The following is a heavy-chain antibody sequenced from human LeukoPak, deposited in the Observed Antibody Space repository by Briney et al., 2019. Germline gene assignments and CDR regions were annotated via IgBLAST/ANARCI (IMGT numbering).Heavy chain of an antibody. V-gene: IGHV3-48*03. CDR1: GFTFSSYE. D-gene: IGHD4-17*01. CDR3: ARTYGDYEDNWFDP. CDR2: ISSSGSTI. J-gene: IGHJ5*02. Sequence: GGSLRLSYAASGFTFSSYEMNWVRQAPGKGLEWVSYISSSGSTIYYADSVKGRFTISRDNAKNSLYLQMNSLRAEDTAVYYCARTYGDYEDNWFDPWGQGTLVTVSS.